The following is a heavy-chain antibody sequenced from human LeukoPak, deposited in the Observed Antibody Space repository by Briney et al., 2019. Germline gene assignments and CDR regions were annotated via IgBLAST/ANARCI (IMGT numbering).Heavy chain of an antibody. V-gene: IGHV1-2*02. J-gene: IGHJ5*02. Sequence: ASVKVSCKASGYTFTGYHMHWVRQAPGQGLEWMGWINPNSGGTNYAQKFQGRVTMTRDTSISTAYMELSRLRSDDTAVYYCARVRRYCSSTSCYNWFDPWGQGTLVTVSS. CDR3: ARVRRYCSSTSCYNWFDP. CDR2: INPNSGGT. CDR1: GYTFTGYH. D-gene: IGHD2-2*01.